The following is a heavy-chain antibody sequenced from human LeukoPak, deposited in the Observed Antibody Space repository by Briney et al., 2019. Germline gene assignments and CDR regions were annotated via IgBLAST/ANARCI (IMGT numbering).Heavy chain of an antibody. CDR3: ARLVTGTTVINSGWFDP. CDR1: GXTVSSNY. J-gene: IGHJ5*02. D-gene: IGHD4-23*01. V-gene: IGHV3-66*04. CDR2: IYSGGNT. Sequence: GGSLRLSCAASGXTVSSNYXXXVRXAPGKGLEWASVIYSGGNTYYADSVKGRFSISRDNSKNTVYLQMNSLRAEDTAVYYCARLVTGTTVINSGWFDPWGQGTLVTVSS.